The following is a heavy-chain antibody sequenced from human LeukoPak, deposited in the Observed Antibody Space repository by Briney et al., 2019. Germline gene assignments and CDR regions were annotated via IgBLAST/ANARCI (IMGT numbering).Heavy chain of an antibody. CDR2: IIPILGIA. V-gene: IGHV1-69*02. Sequence: ASVKVSCKASGGTFSSYTISWVRQAPGQGLEWMGRIIPILGIANYAQKFQGRVTITADKSTSTAYMELSSLRSEDTAVYYCARADYGDYVMPYYYYGMDAWGQGTTVTVSS. CDR1: GGTFSSYT. D-gene: IGHD4-17*01. CDR3: ARADYGDYVMPYYYYGMDA. J-gene: IGHJ6*02.